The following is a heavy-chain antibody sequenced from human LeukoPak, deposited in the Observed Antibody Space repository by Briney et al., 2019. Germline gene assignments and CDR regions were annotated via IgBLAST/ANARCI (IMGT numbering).Heavy chain of an antibody. Sequence: PSETLSLTCTVSGGSISSGGYYWSWIRQHPGKGLEWIGYIYYSGSTYYNPSLKSRVTISVDTSKNQFSLKLSSVTAADTAVYYCARGGMVRVVDYWGQGTLVTVSS. V-gene: IGHV4-31*03. CDR2: IYYSGST. D-gene: IGHD3-10*01. CDR1: GGSISSGGYY. CDR3: ARGGMVRVVDY. J-gene: IGHJ4*02.